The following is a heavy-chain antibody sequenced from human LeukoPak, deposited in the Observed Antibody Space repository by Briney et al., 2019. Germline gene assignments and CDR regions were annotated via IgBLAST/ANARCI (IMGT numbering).Heavy chain of an antibody. Sequence: GGSLRLSCAASGFTFSSYGMSWVRRAPGKGLEWVSAISGSGGSTYYADSVKGRFTISRDNSKNTLYLQMNSLRAEDTAVYYCAKARAAAGYYFDYWGQGTLVTVSS. J-gene: IGHJ4*02. D-gene: IGHD6-13*01. CDR3: AKARAAAGYYFDY. CDR2: ISGSGGST. CDR1: GFTFSSYG. V-gene: IGHV3-23*01.